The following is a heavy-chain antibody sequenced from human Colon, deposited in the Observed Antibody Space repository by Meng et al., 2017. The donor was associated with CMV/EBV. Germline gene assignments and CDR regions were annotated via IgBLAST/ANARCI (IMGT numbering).Heavy chain of an antibody. V-gene: IGHV3-30*02. D-gene: IGHD3-16*01. CDR3: TRGRLHGFAA. CDR1: GFTLSSYG. CDR2: IRFDGSNK. Sequence: GESLKISCAASGFTLSSYGMHWVRQAPGKGLEWVSFIRFDGSNKYFLDSVKGRFTISRENEKNTLYLQMNSLRVGDTAVYYCTRGRLHGFAAWGQGTLVTVSS. J-gene: IGHJ5*02.